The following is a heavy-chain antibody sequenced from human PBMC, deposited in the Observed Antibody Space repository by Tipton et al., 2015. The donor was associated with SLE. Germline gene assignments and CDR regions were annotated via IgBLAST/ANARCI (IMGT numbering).Heavy chain of an antibody. J-gene: IGHJ6*03. V-gene: IGHV3-30*04. Sequence: SLRLSCAVSGFTFSHYAMHWVRQAPGKGLEWVATIAYDGSYEYYADSVKSRFTISRDSSKNTLYLQMNSLRPEDTAVYYCAKERTGFYMEVWGKGTTVTVSS. CDR2: IAYDGSYE. CDR1: GFTFSHYA. CDR3: AKERTGFYMEV. D-gene: IGHD1-1*01.